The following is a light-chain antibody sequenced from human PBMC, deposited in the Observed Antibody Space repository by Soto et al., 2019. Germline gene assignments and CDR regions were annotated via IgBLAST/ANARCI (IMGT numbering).Light chain of an antibody. CDR3: QQYNTYSWT. V-gene: IGKV1-33*01. Sequence: DIQMTQSPSSLSASVGDRVTITCQASQDITNYLNWYQQKPGKAPQLLIYDASNLETGVPSRFSGSGSGTDFTFTISSLQPEDIATYYCQQYNTYSWTFGQGTKVETK. CDR1: QDITNY. J-gene: IGKJ1*01. CDR2: DAS.